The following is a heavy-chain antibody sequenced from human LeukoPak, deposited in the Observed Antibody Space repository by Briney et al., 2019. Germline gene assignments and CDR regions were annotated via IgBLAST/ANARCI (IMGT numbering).Heavy chain of an antibody. V-gene: IGHV1-8*01. J-gene: IGHJ3*02. CDR1: GYTFTSYD. D-gene: IGHD3-10*01. Sequence: ASVKVSCKASGYTFTSYDINWVRQATGQGLEWMGWMNPNSGNTGYAQKFQGRVTMTRNTSISTAYMELSSLRSEDTAVYYCARGERSGILWFGEGGNAVDIWGQGTMVTVSS. CDR3: ARGERSGILWFGEGGNAVDI. CDR2: MNPNSGNT.